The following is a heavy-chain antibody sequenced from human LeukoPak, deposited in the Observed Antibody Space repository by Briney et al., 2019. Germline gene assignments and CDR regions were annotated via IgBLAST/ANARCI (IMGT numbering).Heavy chain of an antibody. Sequence: QSGGSLRLSCAASGFTFSNYWMSWVRQAPGKGLEWVANIKQDGSQKNYVDSVKGRFTISRDNAKNTLYLQMNSLRVEDTAVYYCARAAGSGSPDYYYGMDVWGKGTTVTVSS. CDR1: GFTFSNYW. CDR2: IKQDGSQK. CDR3: ARAAGSGSPDYYYGMDV. D-gene: IGHD3-10*01. V-gene: IGHV3-7*01. J-gene: IGHJ6*04.